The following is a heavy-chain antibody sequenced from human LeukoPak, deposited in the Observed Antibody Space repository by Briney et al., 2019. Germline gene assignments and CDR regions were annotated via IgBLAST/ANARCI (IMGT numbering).Heavy chain of an antibody. CDR3: ARGLGRWYPFYN. D-gene: IGHD4-23*01. CDR1: GFSFSSYG. CDR2: IWYDGSKK. V-gene: IGHV3-33*01. J-gene: IGHJ4*02. Sequence: GGSLRLSCAASGFSFSSYGMHWVRQAPGKGLEWVAVIWYDGSKKYYADSVKGRFIISRDNSRNTLYLQMNSLRDEDTAVYYCARGLGRWYPFYNWGKETRFPVS.